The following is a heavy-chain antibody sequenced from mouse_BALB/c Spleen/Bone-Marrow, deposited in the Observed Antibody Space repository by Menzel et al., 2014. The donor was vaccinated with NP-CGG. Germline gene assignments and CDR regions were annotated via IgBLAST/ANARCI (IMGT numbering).Heavy chain of an antibody. CDR2: ISYDGSN. CDR1: GYSITSGYY. D-gene: IGHD2-14*01. CDR3: ARGGYDGRGFAY. V-gene: IGHV3-6*02. J-gene: IGHJ3*01. Sequence: EVQLQQSGPGLVKPSQSLSLTCSVTGYSITSGYYWNWIRQFPGNKLEWMGYISYDGSNNYNPSLKNRTSITRDTSKNQFFLKLNSVTTEDTATYYCARGGYDGRGFAYWGQGTLVTVSA.